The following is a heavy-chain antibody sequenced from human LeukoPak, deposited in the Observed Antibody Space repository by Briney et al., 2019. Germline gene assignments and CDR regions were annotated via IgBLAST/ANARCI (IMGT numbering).Heavy chain of an antibody. D-gene: IGHD4-23*01. Sequence: GASVKVSCKASGGTFSSYAISWVRQAPGQGFEWMGGIIPIFGTANYAQKFQGRVTITTDESTSTAYMELSSLRSEDTAVYYCARDRDYGGNHGAFDIWGQGTMVTVSS. V-gene: IGHV1-69*05. CDR2: IIPIFGTA. CDR1: GGTFSSYA. CDR3: ARDRDYGGNHGAFDI. J-gene: IGHJ3*02.